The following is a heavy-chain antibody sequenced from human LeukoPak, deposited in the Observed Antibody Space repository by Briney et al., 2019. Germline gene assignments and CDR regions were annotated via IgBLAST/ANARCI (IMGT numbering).Heavy chain of an antibody. J-gene: IGHJ6*03. CDR1: GGTFSSYA. CDR3: ARGVVVPAATYYYHYYMDV. CDR2: IIPIFGTA. Sequence: SVKVSCKASGGTFSSYAISWVRQAPGQGLEWMGGIIPIFGTANYAQKFQGRVTITADESTSTAYMELSSLRSEDTAVYYCARGVVVPAATYYYHYYMDVWGKGTTVTVSS. V-gene: IGHV1-69*13. D-gene: IGHD2-2*01.